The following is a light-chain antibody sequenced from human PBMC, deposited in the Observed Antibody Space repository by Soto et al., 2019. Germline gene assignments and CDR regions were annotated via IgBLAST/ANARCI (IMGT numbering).Light chain of an antibody. V-gene: IGLV1-44*01. CDR2: TSD. Sequence: QSVLTQPPSASGTPGQRVTISCSGGSSNIGSYAVNWYQQLPGTAPKLLIYTSDQRPSGVPDRFSGSKSGTSASLSITGLQSEDEADYYCAAWDDSLKGPVFGGGTKLTVL. CDR1: SSNIGSYA. J-gene: IGLJ2*01. CDR3: AAWDDSLKGPV.